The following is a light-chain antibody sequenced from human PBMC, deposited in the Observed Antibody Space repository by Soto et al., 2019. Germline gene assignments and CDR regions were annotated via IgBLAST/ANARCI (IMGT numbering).Light chain of an antibody. Sequence: DIQMTQSPSTLSASVGDRVTFTCRASQSISSWLDWYQQKPGKAPKLLIYKASSLESGVPSRFSDSGSGTEFTLTISSRQPDDFATYYCQQYNSYRTFGQGTKVEIK. J-gene: IGKJ1*01. CDR1: QSISSW. CDR2: KAS. V-gene: IGKV1-5*03. CDR3: QQYNSYRT.